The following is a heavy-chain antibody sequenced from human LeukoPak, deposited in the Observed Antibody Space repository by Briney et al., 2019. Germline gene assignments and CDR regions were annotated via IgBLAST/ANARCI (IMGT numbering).Heavy chain of an antibody. Sequence: GASVKVSCKASGYTFTSYGISWVRQAPGQGLEWVGWISAYNGNTNYAQKLQGRVTMTTDTSTSTAYMELRSLRSDDTAVYYCARGRLNRVGATGGMTDYWGQGTLVTVSS. V-gene: IGHV1-18*01. CDR1: GYTFTSYG. J-gene: IGHJ4*02. CDR3: ARGRLNRVGATGGMTDY. D-gene: IGHD1-26*01. CDR2: ISAYNGNT.